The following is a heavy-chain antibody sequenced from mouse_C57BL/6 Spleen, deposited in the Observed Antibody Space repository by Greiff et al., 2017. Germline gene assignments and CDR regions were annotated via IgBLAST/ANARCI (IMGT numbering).Heavy chain of an antibody. CDR3: ILYSLWYFDV. Sequence: EVQVVESGGGLVQPGGSMKLSRVASGFTFSNYWMNWVRQSPEKGLEWVAQIRLKSDNYATHYAESVKGRFTISRDDSKSSVYLQMNNLRAEDTGIYYCILYSLWYFDVWGTGTTVTVSS. CDR2: IRLKSDNYAT. V-gene: IGHV6-3*01. J-gene: IGHJ1*03. D-gene: IGHD2-12*01. CDR1: GFTFSNYW.